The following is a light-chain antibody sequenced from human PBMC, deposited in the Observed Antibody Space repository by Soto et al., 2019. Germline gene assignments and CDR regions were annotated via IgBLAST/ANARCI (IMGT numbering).Light chain of an antibody. CDR3: TSYTSSTPLL. CDR1: SSDVGGYKY. CDR2: EVT. Sequence: QSALTQPASVSGSPGQSITISCTGTSSDVGGYKYVSWYQQHPGKAPKLMIYEVTNRPSGVSNRFSGSKSGNTASLTISGLQADDEADYYCTSYTSSTPLLFGGGTKLTVL. J-gene: IGLJ2*01. V-gene: IGLV2-14*01.